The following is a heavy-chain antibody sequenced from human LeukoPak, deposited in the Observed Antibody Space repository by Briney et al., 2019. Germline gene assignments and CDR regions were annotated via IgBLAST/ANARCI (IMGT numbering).Heavy chain of an antibody. CDR3: ARRETYYYDSGGYSSDAFDI. V-gene: IGHV4-38-2*02. CDR1: GYSISTGYY. CDR2: FYHGGST. D-gene: IGHD3-22*01. Sequence: SETLSLTCTVSGYSISTGYYWDWIRQPPGKGLEWIGTFYHGGSTYYNPSLKSRVTISVDTSKNQFSLKLSSVTAADTAVYYCARRETYYYDSGGYSSDAFDIWGQGTMVTVSS. J-gene: IGHJ3*02.